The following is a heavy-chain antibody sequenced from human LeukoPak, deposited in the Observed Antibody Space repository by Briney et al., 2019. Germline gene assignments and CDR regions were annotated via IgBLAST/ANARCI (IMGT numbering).Heavy chain of an antibody. CDR1: GFTFSSYW. Sequence: HPGGSLRLSCAASGFTFSSYWMSWVRQAPGKGLVWVSRINSDESSTSYADSVKGRFTISRDNAKNTLYLQMNSLRAEDTAVYYCARGPSRMIPDYWGQGTLVTVSS. V-gene: IGHV3-74*01. CDR3: ARGPSRMIPDY. J-gene: IGHJ4*02. D-gene: IGHD2-15*01. CDR2: INSDESST.